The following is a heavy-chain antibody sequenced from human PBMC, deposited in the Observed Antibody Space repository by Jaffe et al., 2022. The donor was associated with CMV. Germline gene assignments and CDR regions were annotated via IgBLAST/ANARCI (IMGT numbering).Heavy chain of an antibody. CDR2: IIPILGIA. CDR1: GGTFSSYA. D-gene: IGHD5-12*01. CDR3: ARDHEMATIKGLDY. V-gene: IGHV1-69*09. J-gene: IGHJ4*02. Sequence: QVQLVQSGAEVKKPGSSVKVSCKASGGTFSSYAISWVRQAPGQGLEWMGRIIPILGIANYAQKFQGRVTITADKSTSTAYMELSSLRSEDTAVYYCARDHEMATIKGLDYWGQGTLVTVSS.